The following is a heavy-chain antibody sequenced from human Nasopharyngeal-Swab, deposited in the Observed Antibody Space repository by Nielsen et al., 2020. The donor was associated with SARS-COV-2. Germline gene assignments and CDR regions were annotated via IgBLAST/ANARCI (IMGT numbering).Heavy chain of an antibody. D-gene: IGHD2-2*01. CDR2: IIPILGIA. V-gene: IGHV1-69*02. CDR3: ATSSGYIVVVPAAIRRYYGMDV. Sequence: WVRQAPGQGLEWMGRIIPILGIANYAQKFQGRVTITADKSTSTAYMELSSLRSEDTAVYYCATSSGYIVVVPAAIRRYYGMDVWSQGTTVTVSS. J-gene: IGHJ6*02.